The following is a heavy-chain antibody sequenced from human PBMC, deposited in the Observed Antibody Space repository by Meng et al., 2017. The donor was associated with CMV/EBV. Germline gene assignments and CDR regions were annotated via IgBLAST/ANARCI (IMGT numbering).Heavy chain of an antibody. CDR2: IYNTGST. Sequence: GSLRLSCTVSGASVATDSYYWGWIRQPPGKGLEWIGYIYNTGSTKYNPSLQTRVTVSVDTPKNQFSLKLSFVTAADTATYYCARETVSASGGIDPWGRGTLVTVSS. D-gene: IGHD2/OR15-2a*01. CDR3: ARETVSASGGIDP. CDR1: GASVATDSYY. V-gene: IGHV4-61*01. J-gene: IGHJ5*02.